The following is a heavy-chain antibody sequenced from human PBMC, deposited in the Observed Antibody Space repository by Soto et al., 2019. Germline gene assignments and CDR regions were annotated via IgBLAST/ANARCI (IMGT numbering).Heavy chain of an antibody. V-gene: IGHV5-10-1*01. J-gene: IGHJ3*01. D-gene: IGHD2-2*01. CDR3: ASGADASCYYAFDV. CDR1: GDSLTNIL. CDR2: IVPGDSVT. Sequence: GESLKIFGKGSGDSLTNILIHWVRQMSGKGLGEMGRIVPGDSVTTYTPSVQGQVTMSTDNSINTAYLQWNSLKASDTAMYYCASGADASCYYAFDVWRLRTMVTVSS.